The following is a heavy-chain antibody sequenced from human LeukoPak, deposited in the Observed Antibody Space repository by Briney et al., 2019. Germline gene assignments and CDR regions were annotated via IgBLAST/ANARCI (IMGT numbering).Heavy chain of an antibody. V-gene: IGHV1-58*02. CDR3: AGTPWFGELTLDY. D-gene: IGHD3-10*01. CDR2: IVVGSGNT. CDR1: GFTFTSST. J-gene: IGHJ4*02. Sequence: SVKVSCKASGFTFTSSTIQWVRQARGQRLEWIGWIVVGSGNTNYAQKFQERVIITRDMSTTTVYMELSSLRCEDTAVYYCAGTPWFGELTLDYWGQGTLVSVSS.